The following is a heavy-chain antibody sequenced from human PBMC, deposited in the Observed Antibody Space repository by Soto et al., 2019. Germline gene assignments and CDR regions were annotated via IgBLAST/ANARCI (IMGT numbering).Heavy chain of an antibody. CDR3: ARVPSCLPEDY. J-gene: IGHJ4*02. Sequence: QVQLVQSGAEVKKPGASVRVSCKASGYTFTNYGISWVRQAPGQGLECIGWISAYNGDTIYAQKLQRRVTMTTDTSTSTASRELRSLRSDDTAMYFCARVPSCLPEDYWGQGTLVTVSS. CDR1: GYTFTNYG. V-gene: IGHV1-18*01. CDR2: ISAYNGDT.